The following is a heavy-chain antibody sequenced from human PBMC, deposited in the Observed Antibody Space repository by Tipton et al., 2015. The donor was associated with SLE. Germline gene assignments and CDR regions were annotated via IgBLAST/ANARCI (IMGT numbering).Heavy chain of an antibody. J-gene: IGHJ3*02. CDR2: IYDSGST. CDR1: GGSISSRSYY. D-gene: IGHD5-24*01. CDR3: ASKDGYNSPVAFDI. V-gene: IGHV4-39*07. Sequence: TLSLTCTVSGGSISSRSYYWGWIRHPPGKGLEWIGSIYDSGSTYYNPSLKSRVTISVDTSKNQFSLKLSSVTAADTAVYYCASKDGYNSPVAFDIWGQGTMVTVSS.